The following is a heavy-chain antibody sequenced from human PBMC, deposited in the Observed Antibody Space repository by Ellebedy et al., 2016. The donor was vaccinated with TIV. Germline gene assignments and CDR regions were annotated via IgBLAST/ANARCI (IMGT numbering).Heavy chain of an antibody. V-gene: IGHV1-2*02. J-gene: IGHJ5*02. Sequence: ASVKVSCXASGFILTDYYMHWVRQAPGQGLEWMGWINPNSGGTNFAQKFQGRVTMTRDTSISTAYMELTRLTSDDTAVYYCAKDLAYVHSYDNWFDPWGQGTLVTVSS. D-gene: IGHD2-21*01. CDR2: INPNSGGT. CDR1: GFILTDYY. CDR3: AKDLAYVHSYDNWFDP.